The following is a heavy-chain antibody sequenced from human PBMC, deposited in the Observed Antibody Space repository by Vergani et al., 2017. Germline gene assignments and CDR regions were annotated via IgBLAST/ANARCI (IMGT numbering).Heavy chain of an antibody. V-gene: IGHV1-18*01. CDR2: ISTRNGNA. Sequence: QVQLEQSGVEVKKPGASVKVSCKASGYTFTNYGISWVRQAPGQGLEWMGRISTRNGNAIYAQKFQGRVTVTTDTFTSTAYMELRGLRSEDTAGYYCVRDGVVVTGSPDTDADYGGQGTLATVS. CDR1: GYTFTNYG. CDR3: VRDGVVVTGSPDTDADY. D-gene: IGHD2-21*02. J-gene: IGHJ4*02.